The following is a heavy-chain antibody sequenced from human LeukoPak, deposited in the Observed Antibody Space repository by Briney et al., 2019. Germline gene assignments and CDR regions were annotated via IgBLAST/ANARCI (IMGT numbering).Heavy chain of an antibody. CDR2: IYYSGST. V-gene: IGHV4-39*07. Sequence: KPSETLSLTCTVSGGSISSSRYYWGWIRQPPGKGLEWIGSIYYSGSTYYNPSLKSRVTISVDTSKNQFSLKLSSVTAADTAVYYCARATPAAGYGMDVWGQGTTVTVSS. CDR3: ARATPAAGYGMDV. J-gene: IGHJ6*02. D-gene: IGHD2-2*01. CDR1: GGSISSSRYY.